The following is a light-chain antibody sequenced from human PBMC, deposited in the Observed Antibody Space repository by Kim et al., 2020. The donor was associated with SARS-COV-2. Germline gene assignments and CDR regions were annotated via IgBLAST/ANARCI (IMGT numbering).Light chain of an antibody. J-gene: IGKJ3*01. CDR3: QQYQDLPFT. V-gene: IGKV1-33*01. CDR1: QDINNY. Sequence: DIQMTQSPSSLSASVGDRVTITCQASQDINNYLNWYQQKSGKAPKLLIYTASKLEPGVPSRFSGNGSGTDFAFVISSLQPEDIATYYCQQYQDLPFTFGPGTKLEI. CDR2: TAS.